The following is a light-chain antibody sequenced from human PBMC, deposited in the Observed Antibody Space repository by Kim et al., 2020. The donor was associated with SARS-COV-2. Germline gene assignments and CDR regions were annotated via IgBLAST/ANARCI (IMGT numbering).Light chain of an antibody. CDR1: SSNIGAGYD. J-gene: IGLJ1*01. Sequence: VPISCTGSSSNIGAGYDVHWYQQVPGTPPKLLIYGSDNRLSGVPDRFSASKSGASATLAITGLRAEDEADYYCQSYDRSLSVLYVFGTGTKVTVL. V-gene: IGLV1-40*03. CDR3: QSYDRSLSVLYV. CDR2: GSD.